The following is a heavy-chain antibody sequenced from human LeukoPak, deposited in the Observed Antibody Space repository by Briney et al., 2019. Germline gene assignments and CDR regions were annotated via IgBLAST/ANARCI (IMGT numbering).Heavy chain of an antibody. CDR3: ARVRVTIFGVVIYYYGMDV. J-gene: IGHJ6*02. CDR2: IYHSGST. CDR1: GGSISSSNW. D-gene: IGHD3-3*01. V-gene: IGHV4-4*02. Sequence: SGTLSLTCAVSGGSISSSNWWSWVRQPPGKGLEWIGEIYHSGSTNYNPSLKSRVTISVDKSKNQFSLKLSSVTAADTAVYYCARVRVTIFGVVIYYYGMDVWGQGTTVTVSS.